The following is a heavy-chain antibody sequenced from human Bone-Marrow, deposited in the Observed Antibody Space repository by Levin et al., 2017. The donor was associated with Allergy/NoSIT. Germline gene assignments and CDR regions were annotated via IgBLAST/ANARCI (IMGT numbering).Heavy chain of an antibody. CDR3: ARDFPAHSAFDI. CDR1: GYTFTNYY. Sequence: GESLKISCKASGYTFTNYYVHWVRQAPGQGLEWMGIITPTGGSTSYAQKFQGRVTMTRDMSTSTVYMELSSLRSEDTAIYYCARDFPAHSAFDIWGQGTRVTVSS. J-gene: IGHJ3*02. CDR2: ITPTGGST. V-gene: IGHV1-46*01.